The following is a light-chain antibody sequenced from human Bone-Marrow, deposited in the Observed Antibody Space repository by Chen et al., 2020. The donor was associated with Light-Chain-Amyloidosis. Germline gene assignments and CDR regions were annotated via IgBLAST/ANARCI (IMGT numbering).Light chain of an antibody. CDR2: WAS. J-gene: IGKJ1*01. Sequence: DIVMTQSPDSLAVSLGERATINCKSSQSVLSSSKNKNFLIWYQQKPGQPPKLLIYWASTRESGVPERFSGSGSGTDFTLTISSLQAEDVAVYYCQQYHSIPWTFSQGTKVEIK. CDR3: QQYHSIPWT. V-gene: IGKV4-1*01. CDR1: QSVLSSSKNKNF.